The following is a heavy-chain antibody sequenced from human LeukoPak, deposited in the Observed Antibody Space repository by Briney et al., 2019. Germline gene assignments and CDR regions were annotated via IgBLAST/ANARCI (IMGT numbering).Heavy chain of an antibody. J-gene: IGHJ5*02. Sequence: GESLKISCKGSGYSFTSYWIGWVRQMPGKGLYWIGIIYPGDSDTRYSASFKGQVTISDDKSISTAYLQWSSLKASDTAMYYCARLVVPAAMVWFDPWGQGTLVTVSS. CDR3: ARLVVPAAMVWFDP. D-gene: IGHD2-2*01. CDR1: GYSFTSYW. V-gene: IGHV5-51*01. CDR2: IYPGDSDT.